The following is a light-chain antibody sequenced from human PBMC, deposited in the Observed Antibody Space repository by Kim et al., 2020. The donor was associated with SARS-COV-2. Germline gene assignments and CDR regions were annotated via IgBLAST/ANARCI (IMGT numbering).Light chain of an antibody. CDR3: LQYYGSFHT. V-gene: IGKV4-1*01. CDR1: QSVLSSSNQKNY. Sequence: DIVMTQSPDSLAVSLGERASINCKSSQSVLSSSNQKNYLAWYQQQPGQPPKLLLYWASSRASGVPDRFTGSGSGTDFTLTISSLQAEDVAVYYCLQYYGSFHTFGQGTKLEI. J-gene: IGKJ2*01. CDR2: WAS.